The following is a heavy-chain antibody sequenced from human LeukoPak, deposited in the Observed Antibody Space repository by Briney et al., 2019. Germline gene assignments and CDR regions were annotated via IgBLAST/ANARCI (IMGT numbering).Heavy chain of an antibody. CDR1: GFIFSGYD. D-gene: IGHD6-19*01. Sequence: GGSLRLSCAASGFIFSGYDMNWVRQAPGKGLEWVSSISGSSSYIYYADSMKGRFTISRDNGKNSLYLQMNSLRAEDTAVYYCARRSSGWYSDYWGQGTLVTVSS. V-gene: IGHV3-21*01. CDR2: ISGSSSYI. CDR3: ARRSSGWYSDY. J-gene: IGHJ4*02.